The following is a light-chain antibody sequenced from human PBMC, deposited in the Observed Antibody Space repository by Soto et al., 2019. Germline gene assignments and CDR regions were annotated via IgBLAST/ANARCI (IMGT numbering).Light chain of an antibody. CDR3: AVRDDSLSGHWV. V-gene: IGLV1-47*01. CDR1: SSNIGSNY. J-gene: IGLJ3*02. Sequence: VVTQPPSASGTPGQRVTISCSGSSSNIGSNYVSWYQHLPGAAPKLLIYRSDQRPSGVPDRFSGSKSGTSASLAISGLRSEDEADYFCAVRDDSLSGHWVFGGGTKLTVL. CDR2: RSD.